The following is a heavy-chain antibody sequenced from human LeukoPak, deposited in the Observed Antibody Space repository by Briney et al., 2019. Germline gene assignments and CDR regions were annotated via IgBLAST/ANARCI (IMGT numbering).Heavy chain of an antibody. CDR2: IYSGGST. J-gene: IGHJ4*02. Sequence: GGSLRLSCAASGFTVSSNYMNCVRQAPGKGLEWVSVIYSGGSTYYADSVKGRFTISRDNSKNTLYLQMNSLRAEDTAVYYCAREVVAASYFDYWGQGTLVTVSS. V-gene: IGHV3-66*01. CDR1: GFTVSSNY. D-gene: IGHD2-15*01. CDR3: AREVVAASYFDY.